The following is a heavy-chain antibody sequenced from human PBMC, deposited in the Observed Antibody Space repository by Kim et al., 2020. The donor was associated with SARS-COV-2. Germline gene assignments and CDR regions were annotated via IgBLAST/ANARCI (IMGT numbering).Heavy chain of an antibody. V-gene: IGHV4-4*07. D-gene: IGHD3-22*01. CDR3: ARDNRIGYYYDSSGYWLDY. CDR2: IYTSGST. CDR1: GGSISSYY. Sequence: SETLSLTCTVSGGSISSYYWSWIRQPAGKGLEWIGRIYTSGSTNYNPSLKSRVTMSVDTSKNQFSLKLSSVTAADTAVYYCARDNRIGYYYDSSGYWLDYWGQGTLVTVSS. J-gene: IGHJ4*02.